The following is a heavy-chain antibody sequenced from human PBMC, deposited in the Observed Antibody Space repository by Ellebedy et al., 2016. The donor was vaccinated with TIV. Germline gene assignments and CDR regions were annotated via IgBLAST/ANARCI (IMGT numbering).Heavy chain of an antibody. CDR3: ARDRYDILTGPDAFDI. CDR2: ISSSSSYI. V-gene: IGHV3-21*01. CDR1: GFTFSSYS. D-gene: IGHD3-9*01. Sequence: GESLKISXAASGFTFSSYSMNWVRQAPGKGLEWVSSISSSSSYIYYADSVKGRFTISRDNAKNSLYLQMNSLRAEDTAVYYCARDRYDILTGPDAFDIWGQGTMVTVSS. J-gene: IGHJ3*02.